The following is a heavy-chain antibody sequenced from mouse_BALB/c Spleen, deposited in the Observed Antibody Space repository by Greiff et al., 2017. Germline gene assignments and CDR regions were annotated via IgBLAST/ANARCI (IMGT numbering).Heavy chain of an antibody. CDR3: ASDGTHFAY. Sequence: EVMLVESGGGLVKPGGSLKLSCAASGFTFSDYYMYWVRQTPEKRLEWVATISDGGSYTYYPDSVKGRFTISRDNAKNNLYLQMSSLKSEDTAMYYCASDGTHFAYWGQGTLVTVSA. D-gene: IGHD1-1*02. CDR1: GFTFSDYY. J-gene: IGHJ3*01. CDR2: ISDGGSYT. V-gene: IGHV5-4*02.